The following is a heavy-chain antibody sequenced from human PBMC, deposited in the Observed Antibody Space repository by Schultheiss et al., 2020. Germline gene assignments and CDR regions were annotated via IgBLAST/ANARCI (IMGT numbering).Heavy chain of an antibody. CDR3: AKVGGRTGSKAREYYFDY. D-gene: IGHD3-10*01. CDR1: GFTFSSYA. V-gene: IGHV3-23*01. Sequence: GGSLRLSCAASGFTFSSYAVSWVRQAPGKGLEWVSTISGSGVSTYYADSVKGRFTISRDNSKNTLYLQINSLRAEDTAVYYCAKVGGRTGSKAREYYFDYWGQGTLVTVSS. CDR2: ISGSGVST. J-gene: IGHJ4*02.